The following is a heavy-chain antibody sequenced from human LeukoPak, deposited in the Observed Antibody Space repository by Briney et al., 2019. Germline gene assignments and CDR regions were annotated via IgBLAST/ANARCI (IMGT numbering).Heavy chain of an antibody. CDR1: GGSFSSSSYY. CDR2: IYYSRST. D-gene: IGHD5-12*01. Sequence: SQTLSLTCTVSGGSFSSSSYYWGWIRQPPGKGLEWIGSIYYSRSTYYNPSLKSRVTISVDTSKNQFSLKLSSVTAADTAVYYCGRYDSGYATWGQGTLVTVSS. CDR3: GRYDSGYAT. J-gene: IGHJ4*02. V-gene: IGHV4-39*01.